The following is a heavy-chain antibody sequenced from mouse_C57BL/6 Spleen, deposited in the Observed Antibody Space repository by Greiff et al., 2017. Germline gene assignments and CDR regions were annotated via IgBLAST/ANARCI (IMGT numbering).Heavy chain of an antibody. Sequence: QVQLKQSGTELVKPGASVKLSCKASGYTFTSYWMHWVKQRPGQGLEWIGNINPSNGGTNYNEKFKSKATLTVDKSSSTAYMQLSSLTSEDSAVYYCARGGVVAPWYFDVWGTGTTVTVSS. CDR1: GYTFTSYW. D-gene: IGHD1-1*01. CDR2: INPSNGGT. V-gene: IGHV1-53*01. CDR3: ARGGVVAPWYFDV. J-gene: IGHJ1*03.